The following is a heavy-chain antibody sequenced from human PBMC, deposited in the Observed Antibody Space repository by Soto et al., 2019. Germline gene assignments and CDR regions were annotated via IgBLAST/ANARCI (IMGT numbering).Heavy chain of an antibody. CDR3: ARDVPVVELWEPYYYYGMDV. J-gene: IGHJ6*02. Sequence: GGSLRLSCAASGFTFSSYSMNWVRQAPGKGLEWVSYISSSSSTIYYADSVKGRFTISRDNAKNSLYLQMNSLRAEDTAVYYCARDVPVVELWEPYYYYGMDVWGQGTTVTVSS. CDR2: ISSSSSTI. D-gene: IGHD5-18*01. V-gene: IGHV3-48*01. CDR1: GFTFSSYS.